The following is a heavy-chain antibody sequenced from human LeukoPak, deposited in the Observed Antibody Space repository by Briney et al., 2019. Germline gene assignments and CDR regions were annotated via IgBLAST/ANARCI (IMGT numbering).Heavy chain of an antibody. V-gene: IGHV3-30*03. CDR1: GFTFSSYG. CDR2: ISYDGSNK. Sequence: GGSLRLSCAASGFTFSSYGMHWVHQAPGKGLEWVAVISYDGSNKYYADSVKGRFTISRDNSKNTLYLQMNSLRAEDTAVYYCARHVRAVAAPFDYWGQGTLVTVSS. CDR3: ARHVRAVAAPFDY. J-gene: IGHJ4*02. D-gene: IGHD6-19*01.